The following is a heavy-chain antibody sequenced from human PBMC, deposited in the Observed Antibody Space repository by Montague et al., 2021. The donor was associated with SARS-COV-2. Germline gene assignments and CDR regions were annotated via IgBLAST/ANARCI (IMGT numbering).Heavy chain of an antibody. V-gene: IGHV4-39*01. CDR1: GGSISSSSYY. J-gene: IGHJ5*02. D-gene: IGHD3-3*01. CDR3: ASQTLGITIFGVVNGRWFDP. Sequence: SETLSPTCTVSGGSISSSSYYWGWIRQPPGKGLEWIGSIYYSGSTYYNPSLKSRVTISVDTSKNQFSLKLSSVTAADTAVYYCASQTLGITIFGVVNGRWFDPWGQGTLVTVSS. CDR2: IYYSGST.